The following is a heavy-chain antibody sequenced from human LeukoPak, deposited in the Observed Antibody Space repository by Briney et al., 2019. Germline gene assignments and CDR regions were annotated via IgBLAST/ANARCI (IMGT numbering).Heavy chain of an antibody. CDR1: GGSISSSSYY. V-gene: IGHV4-39*07. Sequence: SETLSLTCTVSGGSISSSSYYWGWIRQPPGKGLEWIGSIYYSGSTYYNPSLKSRVTISVDTSKNQFSLKLSSVTAAGTAVYYCARGFSGDPEGADFDYWGQGTLVTVSS. D-gene: IGHD7-27*01. CDR3: ARGFSGDPEGADFDY. J-gene: IGHJ4*02. CDR2: IYYSGST.